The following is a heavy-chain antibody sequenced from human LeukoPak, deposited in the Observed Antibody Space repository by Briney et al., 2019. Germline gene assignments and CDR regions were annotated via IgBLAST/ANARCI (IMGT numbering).Heavy chain of an antibody. CDR2: ICGAGGST. CDR1: GFTFSRYA. V-gene: IGHV3-23*01. J-gene: IGHJ4*02. CDR3: ASDHYNYSGSYYPHDYFEY. Sequence: VGSLRLSCAASGFTFSRYAMSWVRETPGKGVEWVSGICGAGGSTYYEDSVKGRFTISRDNSKNTLYLQMNSLRAEDMAIYYCASDHYNYSGSYYPHDYFEYWGQGTLVTVSS. D-gene: IGHD3-10*01.